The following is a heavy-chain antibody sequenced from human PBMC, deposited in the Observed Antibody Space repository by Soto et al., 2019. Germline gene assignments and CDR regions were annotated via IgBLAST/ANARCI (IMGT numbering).Heavy chain of an antibody. J-gene: IGHJ4*02. CDR3: TTGRNMEVAGTDQYYFDY. V-gene: IGHV3-15*07. Sequence: PGGSLRLSCAASGFTFSNAWMNWVRRAPGKGLEWVGRIKSKTDGGTTDYAAPVKGRFTISRDDSKNTLYLQMNSLKTEYTAVYYCTTGRNMEVAGTDQYYFDYWGQGTLVTVSS. CDR2: IKSKTDGGTT. CDR1: GFTFSNAW. D-gene: IGHD6-19*01.